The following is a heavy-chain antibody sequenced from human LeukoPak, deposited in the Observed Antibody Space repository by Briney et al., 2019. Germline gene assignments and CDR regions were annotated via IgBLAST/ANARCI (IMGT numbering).Heavy chain of an antibody. CDR2: IWYDGSSK. J-gene: IGHJ6*02. V-gene: IGHV3-33*01. D-gene: IGHD6-13*01. Sequence: GGSLRLSCAASGFTFSGYDMHWVRQAPGKGLEWVALIWYDGSSKYYADSVKGRFTISRDNSKNTLYLQMNSLRAEDTAVYFCARDMAAGPTGDYNGMDVWGQGTTVTVSS. CDR1: GFTFSGYD. CDR3: ARDMAAGPTGDYNGMDV.